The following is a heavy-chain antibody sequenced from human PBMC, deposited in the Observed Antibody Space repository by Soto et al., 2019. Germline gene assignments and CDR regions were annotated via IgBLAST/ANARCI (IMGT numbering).Heavy chain of an antibody. Sequence: GGSLRLSCAASGFTFSGYAMSWVRQAPGKGLEWVSAISGSGGSRYYADSVKGRFTISRDKSKNTLYLQMNSLRAGETGEYYCAREWGEWELRHSGFDVGGQGTMVTVSS. V-gene: IGHV3-23*01. J-gene: IGHJ3*01. CDR3: AREWGEWELRHSGFDV. D-gene: IGHD1-26*01. CDR1: GFTFSGYA. CDR2: ISGSGGSR.